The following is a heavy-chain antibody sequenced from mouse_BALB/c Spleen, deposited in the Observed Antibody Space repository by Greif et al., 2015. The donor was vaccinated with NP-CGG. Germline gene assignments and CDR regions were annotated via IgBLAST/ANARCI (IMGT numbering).Heavy chain of an antibody. J-gene: IGHJ4*01. CDR1: GFNIKDTY. V-gene: IGHV14-3*02. CDR2: IDPANGNT. D-gene: IGHD1-1*01. CDR3: GRSGNYGSPYAMDY. Sequence: EVQLQQSGAELVKPGASVKLSCTASGFNIKDTYMHWVKQRPEQGLEWIGRIDPANGNTKYDPKFQGKATITADTSSSTAYLQLSSLTSEDTAVYYCGRSGNYGSPYAMDYWGQGTSVTVSS.